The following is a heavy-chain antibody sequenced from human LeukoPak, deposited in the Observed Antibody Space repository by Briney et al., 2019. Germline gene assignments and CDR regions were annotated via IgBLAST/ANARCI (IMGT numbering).Heavy chain of an antibody. J-gene: IGHJ2*01. CDR3: ARDGYFDL. CDR2: ISAHNGNT. V-gene: IGHV1-18*01. Sequence: ASVKVSCKNSGYSFINYGIGWVRQAPGQGLEWMGWISAHNGNTNYGQNLQGRVTLTTDTSTSTAYMELRSLRSDDTAVYYCARDGYFDLWGRGTLVTVSS. CDR1: GYSFINYG.